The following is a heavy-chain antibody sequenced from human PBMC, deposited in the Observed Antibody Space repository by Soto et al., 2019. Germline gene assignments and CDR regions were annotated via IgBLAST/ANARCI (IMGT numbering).Heavy chain of an antibody. CDR1: GFTFSSYA. D-gene: IGHD6-6*01. CDR3: ARGNSFYQQLVPLDY. V-gene: IGHV3-30-3*01. CDR2: ISYDGSNK. Sequence: PGGSLRLSCAASGFTFSSYAMHWVRQAPGKGLEWVAVISYDGSNKYYADSVKGRFTISRDNSKNTLYLQMNSLRAEDTAVYYCARGNSFYQQLVPLDYWGQGTLVTVSS. J-gene: IGHJ4*02.